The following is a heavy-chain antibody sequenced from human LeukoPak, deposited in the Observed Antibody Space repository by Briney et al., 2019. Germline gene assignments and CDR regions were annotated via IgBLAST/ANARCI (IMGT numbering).Heavy chain of an antibody. Sequence: ASETLSLTCTVSGGSISSYYWSWIRQPPGQGLEWIGYIYYSGSTSYNPSLKSRVTISVDTSKNQFSLKLSSMAAAATAVYYCARARVGAMGDWGQGTLVTVSS. J-gene: IGHJ4*02. CDR1: GGSISSYY. CDR3: ARARVGAMGD. V-gene: IGHV4-59*01. CDR2: IYYSGST. D-gene: IGHD1-26*01.